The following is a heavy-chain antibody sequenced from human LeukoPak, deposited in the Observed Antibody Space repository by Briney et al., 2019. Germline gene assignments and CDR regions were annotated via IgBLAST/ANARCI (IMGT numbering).Heavy chain of an antibody. J-gene: IGHJ4*02. CDR1: GFTFSSYA. V-gene: IGHV3-23*01. CDR3: AKDRRLTVNLGSFDY. CDR2: ISGSGGST. D-gene: IGHD4-17*01. Sequence: GGSLRLSCAASGFTFSSYAMSWVRQAPGKGLEWVSAISGSGGSTYYAGSVKGRFTISRDNSKDTLYLQMNRLRAEDTAVYYCAKDRRLTVNLGSFDYWGQGTLVTVSS.